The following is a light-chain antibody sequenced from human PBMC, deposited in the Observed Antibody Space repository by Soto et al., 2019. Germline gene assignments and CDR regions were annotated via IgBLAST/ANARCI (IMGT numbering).Light chain of an antibody. Sequence: QSVLAQPASVSGSPGQSITISCTGKRKEVCSFNFFFLYQHHPGQAPNLIIYAVGSLPSGVSHRFSCSKSGITASLAISVLQAEDEADYYCTSYTSDPPRFYVFGTGTKVTVL. CDR1: RKEVCSFNF. CDR3: TSYTSDPPRFYV. J-gene: IGLJ1*01. V-gene: IGLV2-14*03. CDR2: AVG.